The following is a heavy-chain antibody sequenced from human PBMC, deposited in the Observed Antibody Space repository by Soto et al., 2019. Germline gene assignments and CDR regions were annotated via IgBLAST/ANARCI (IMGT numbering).Heavy chain of an antibody. CDR1: GGTFSSYA. Sequence: ASVKVSCKASGGTFSSYAISCVRQAPGQGLEWMGGIIPIFGTANYAQKFQGRVTITADESTSTAYMELSSLRSEDTAVYYCARVAAIAAAGTRFDYWGQGTLVTVSS. CDR3: ARVAAIAAAGTRFDY. D-gene: IGHD6-13*01. CDR2: IIPIFGTA. J-gene: IGHJ4*02. V-gene: IGHV1-69*13.